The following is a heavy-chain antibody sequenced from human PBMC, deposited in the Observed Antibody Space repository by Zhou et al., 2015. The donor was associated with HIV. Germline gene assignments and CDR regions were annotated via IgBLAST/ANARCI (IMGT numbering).Heavy chain of an antibody. Sequence: EVQLVESGGGLVQPGRSLRLSCAASGFTFDDFAMHWVRQAPGKGLEWVSGINWNSGSIGYADSVKGRFTISRDNAKNSLYLQMNSLRAEDTAFYYCSKDQGVVTAISWGQGTLVTVSS. D-gene: IGHD2-21*02. CDR1: GFTFDDFA. J-gene: IGHJ5*02. V-gene: IGHV3-9*01. CDR2: INWNSGSI. CDR3: SKDQGVVTAIS.